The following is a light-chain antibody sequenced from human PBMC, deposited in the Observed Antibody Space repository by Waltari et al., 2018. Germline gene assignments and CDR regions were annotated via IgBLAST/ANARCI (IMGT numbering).Light chain of an antibody. CDR1: SSDVGVYNY. V-gene: IGLV2-11*01. Sequence: QSALTQPRSVSGSPGQSVTISCTGTSSDVGVYNYVSWYQQHPGKAPKLMIDDVSKRPSGVPDRFSGSKSGNTASLTISGLQAEDEADYYCCSYAGSYTGVFGGGTKLTVL. CDR3: CSYAGSYTGV. CDR2: DVS. J-gene: IGLJ3*02.